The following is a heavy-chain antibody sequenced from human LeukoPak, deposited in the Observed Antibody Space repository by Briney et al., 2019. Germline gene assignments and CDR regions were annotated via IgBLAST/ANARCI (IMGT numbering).Heavy chain of an antibody. CDR2: IKQDGSEK. V-gene: IGHV3-7*01. CDR3: ARDGGYYGSGIF. J-gene: IGHJ3*01. D-gene: IGHD3-10*01. Sequence: GGSLRLSCAASGFTFSSYWKSWVRQAPGKGLEWVANIKQDGSEKYYVDSVKGRFTISRDNAKNSLYLQMNSLRAEDTAVYYCARDGGYYGSGIFRGQGTMVTVSS. CDR1: GFTFSSYW.